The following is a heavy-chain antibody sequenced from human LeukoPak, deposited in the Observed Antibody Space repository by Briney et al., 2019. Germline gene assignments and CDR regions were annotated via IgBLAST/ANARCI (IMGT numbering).Heavy chain of an antibody. CDR3: ARESHCSSTSCYLDY. V-gene: IGHV1-69*01. Sequence: SVKVSCKASGGTFSSYAMSWVRQAPGQGLEWMGGIIPIFGTANYAQKFQGRVTITADESTSTAYMELSSLRSEDTAVYYCARESHCSSTSCYLDYWGQGTLVTVSS. D-gene: IGHD2-2*01. CDR1: GGTFSSYA. CDR2: IIPIFGTA. J-gene: IGHJ4*02.